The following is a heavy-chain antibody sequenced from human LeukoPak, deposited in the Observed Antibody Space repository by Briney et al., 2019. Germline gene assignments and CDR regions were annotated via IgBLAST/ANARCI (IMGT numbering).Heavy chain of an antibody. D-gene: IGHD3-10*01. V-gene: IGHV3-43D*03. J-gene: IGHJ6*03. CDR1: GFTFDDYA. Sequence: HPGGSLRLSCAASGFTFDDYAMHWVRQAPGKGLEWVSLISWDGGSTYYADSVKGRFTISRDNSKNSLYLQMNSLRAEDTAVYYCAKITYYYGSGSPEWGMDVWGKGTTVTISS. CDR2: ISWDGGST. CDR3: AKITYYYGSGSPEWGMDV.